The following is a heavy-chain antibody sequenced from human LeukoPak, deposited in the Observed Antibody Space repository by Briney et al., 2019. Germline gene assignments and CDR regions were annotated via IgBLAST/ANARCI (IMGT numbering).Heavy chain of an antibody. D-gene: IGHD2-2*02. CDR3: AEDPGRFVVVPAAIDY. CDR2: ISYDGSNK. V-gene: IGHV3-30*18. Sequence: GGSLRLSCAASGFTFSSYGMHWVRQAPGKGLEWVAVISYDGSNKYYVDSMKGRFTISRDNSKNTLYLQMNSLRAEDTAVYYCAEDPGRFVVVPAAIDYWGQGTLVTVSS. CDR1: GFTFSSYG. J-gene: IGHJ4*02.